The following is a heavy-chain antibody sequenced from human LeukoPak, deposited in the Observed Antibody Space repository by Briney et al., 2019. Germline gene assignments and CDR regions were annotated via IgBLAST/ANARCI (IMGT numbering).Heavy chain of an antibody. D-gene: IGHD3-22*01. CDR2: ITSSSTYT. CDR1: GLTFSDYY. Sequence: PGGSLRLSCAASGLTFSDYYMSWIRQAPGKGLEWVSYITSSSTYTLYTDSVKGRFTISRDNAKNSLYLQMNSLRAEDTAVYFCARGEFYYDSSGYLNYFDYWGQGTLVTVSS. J-gene: IGHJ4*02. V-gene: IGHV3-11*05. CDR3: ARGEFYYDSSGYLNYFDY.